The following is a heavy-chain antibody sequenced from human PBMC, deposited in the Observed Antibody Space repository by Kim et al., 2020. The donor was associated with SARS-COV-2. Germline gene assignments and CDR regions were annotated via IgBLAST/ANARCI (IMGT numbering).Heavy chain of an antibody. Sequence: TYYADSVKGRFTISRDNSKNTLYLQMNSLRAEETAVYYCAKDNFGTAMVTWGQGTLVTVSS. CDR3: AKDNFGTAMVT. D-gene: IGHD5-18*01. J-gene: IGHJ4*02. CDR2: T. V-gene: IGHV3-23*01.